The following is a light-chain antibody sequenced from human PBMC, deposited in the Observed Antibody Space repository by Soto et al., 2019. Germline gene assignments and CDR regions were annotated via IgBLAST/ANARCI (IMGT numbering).Light chain of an antibody. V-gene: IGKV1-5*03. Sequence: DVQMTQSPATLSASVGDRVTITCRASQSISQWLAWYQQKPGKAPKLLIYEASTLESGVPSRFRGSGSGTEFTLAISSLQPDDFATYYCQQYDSYSYTFGQGTKLEIK. J-gene: IGKJ2*01. CDR1: QSISQW. CDR2: EAS. CDR3: QQYDSYSYT.